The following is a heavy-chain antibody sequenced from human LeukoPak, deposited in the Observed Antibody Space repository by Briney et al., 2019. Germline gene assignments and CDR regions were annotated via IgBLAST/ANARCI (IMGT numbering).Heavy chain of an antibody. J-gene: IGHJ4*02. D-gene: IGHD6-6*01. Sequence: SGGSLRLSCAASGFSFSDYYMHWVRQAPGKGLEWVSVIYSGGSTYYADSVKGRFTISRDNSKNTLYLQMNSLRAEDTAVYYCARDFPGFIAARHSKGDWGQGTLVTVSS. V-gene: IGHV3-53*01. CDR2: IYSGGST. CDR1: GFSFSDYY. CDR3: ARDFPGFIAARHSKGD.